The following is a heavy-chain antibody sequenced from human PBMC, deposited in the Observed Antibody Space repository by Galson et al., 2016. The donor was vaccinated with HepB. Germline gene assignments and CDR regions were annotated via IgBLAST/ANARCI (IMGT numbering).Heavy chain of an antibody. CDR2: INAGNGNT. J-gene: IGHJ6*02. CDR1: GYTFTSYA. Sequence: SVKVSCKASGYTFTSYAMHWVRQAPGQRLEWMGWINAGNGNTKYSQKFQGRVTITRDTSASTAYMELSSLRSEDTAVYYCATSRGYSNYDYYYYGMDAWGQGTTVTVS. CDR3: ATSRGYSNYDYYYYGMDA. V-gene: IGHV1-3*01. D-gene: IGHD4-11*01.